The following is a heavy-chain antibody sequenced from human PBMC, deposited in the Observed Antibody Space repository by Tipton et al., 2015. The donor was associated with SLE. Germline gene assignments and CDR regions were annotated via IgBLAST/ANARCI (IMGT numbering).Heavy chain of an antibody. V-gene: IGHV3-64D*09. J-gene: IGHJ1*01. CDR1: GFTFSSYA. CDR2: ISSNGGST. Sequence: SLRLSCSASGFTFSSYAMHWVRQAPGKGLEYVSAISSNGGSTYYADSVKGRFTISRDNSKNTLYLQMSSLRAEDTAVYYCASRPYYYDSSGIFQHWGQGTLVTVSS. CDR3: ASRPYYYDSSGIFQH. D-gene: IGHD3-22*01.